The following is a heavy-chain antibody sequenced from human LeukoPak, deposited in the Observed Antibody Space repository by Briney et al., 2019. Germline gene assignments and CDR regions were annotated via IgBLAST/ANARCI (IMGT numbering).Heavy chain of an antibody. CDR1: GFTFSSYA. CDR2: ISGSGGST. CDR3: AKNRPLLWFGESYDSSGYSPEFDS. J-gene: IGHJ4*02. D-gene: IGHD3-10*01. V-gene: IGHV3-23*01. Sequence: GGSLRLSCAASGFTFSSYAMSWVRQAPGKGLEWVSAISGSGGSTYYADSGKGRFTIYIDNSKNTLYLQMNSLRAEDTAIYYCAKNRPLLWFGESYDSSGYSPEFDSWGQGTLVTVSS.